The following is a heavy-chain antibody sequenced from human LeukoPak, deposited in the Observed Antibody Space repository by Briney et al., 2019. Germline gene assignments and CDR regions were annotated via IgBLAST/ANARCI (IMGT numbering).Heavy chain of an antibody. CDR1: GYTFTSYA. Sequence: ASVKVSCKASGYTFTSYAMNWVRQAPGQGLEWMGWINTNTGNPTYAQGFTGRFVFSLDTSVSTAYLQISSLKAEDTAVYYCAREDYDILTGDYGMDVWGQGTTVTVSS. J-gene: IGHJ6*02. V-gene: IGHV7-4-1*02. D-gene: IGHD3-9*01. CDR3: AREDYDILTGDYGMDV. CDR2: INTNTGNP.